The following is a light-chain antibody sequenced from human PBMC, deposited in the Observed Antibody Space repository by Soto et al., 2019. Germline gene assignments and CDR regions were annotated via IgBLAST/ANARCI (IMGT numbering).Light chain of an antibody. Sequence: EIVLTQSPGTLSLSPGERATLSCRASQSVSSNYLAWYQQKPGQAPGLLIYGAPRRATGIPDRFSGSGSGTDFTLTISRLEPEDFAVYYCQQYGRSLYTFGQGTK. CDR2: GAP. J-gene: IGKJ2*01. CDR3: QQYGRSLYT. CDR1: QSVSSNY. V-gene: IGKV3-20*01.